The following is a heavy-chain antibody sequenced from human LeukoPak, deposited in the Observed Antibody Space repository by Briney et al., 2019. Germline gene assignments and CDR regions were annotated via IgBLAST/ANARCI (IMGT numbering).Heavy chain of an antibody. D-gene: IGHD2-2*01. CDR1: GGSISSGGYY. J-gene: IGHJ4*02. CDR3: ARGAPAASLTFDY. V-gene: IGHV4-31*03. CDR2: IYYSGST. Sequence: PSQTLSLTCTVSGGSISSGGYYCSWIRQHPGKGLEWIGYIYYSGSTYYNPSLKSRVTISVDTSKNQFSLKLSSVTAADTAVYYCARGAPAASLTFDYWGQGTLVTVSS.